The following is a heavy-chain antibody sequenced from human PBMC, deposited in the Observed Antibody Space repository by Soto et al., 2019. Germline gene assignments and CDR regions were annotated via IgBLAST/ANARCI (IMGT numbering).Heavy chain of an antibody. J-gene: IGHJ4*02. CDR3: AKDLVYGFGAYSSDY. Sequence: LRLSCAASGFTFSDYAMSWVRQAPGKGLEWVSAISGSGGSTNYADSVKGRFTISRDNSKNTLYLEMNSPRAEDTAVYYCAKDLVYGFGAYSSDYWGQGTLVTVSS. D-gene: IGHD3-10*01. CDR1: GFTFSDYA. V-gene: IGHV3-23*01. CDR2: ISGSGGST.